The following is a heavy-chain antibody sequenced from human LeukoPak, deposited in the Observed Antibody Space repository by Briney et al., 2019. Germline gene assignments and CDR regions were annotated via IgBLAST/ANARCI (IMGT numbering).Heavy chain of an antibody. CDR1: GYTFTSYG. D-gene: IGHD6-13*01. CDR3: ARFESAAGHDAFDI. Sequence: ASVKVSCKASGYTFTSYGISWVRQAPGQGLEWMGWISACNGNTNYAQKLQGRVTMTTDTSTSTAYMELRSLRSDDTAVYYCARFESAAGHDAFDIWGQGTMVTVSS. J-gene: IGHJ3*02. CDR2: ISACNGNT. V-gene: IGHV1-18*01.